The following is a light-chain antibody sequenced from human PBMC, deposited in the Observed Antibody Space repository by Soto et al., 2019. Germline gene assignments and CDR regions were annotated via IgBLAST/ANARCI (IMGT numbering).Light chain of an antibody. CDR1: QSISTS. CDR3: QLYGGSRDT. J-gene: IGKJ2*01. CDR2: DAS. Sequence: EIVLTQSPGTLSLSPGERVTLSCRASQSISTSLAWFQQKRGQPPRLLIYDASSRATGIPGRFSGSGSGTDFTLTITRLEPEDFAVYYCQLYGGSRDTFGQGTKLEIK. V-gene: IGKV3-20*01.